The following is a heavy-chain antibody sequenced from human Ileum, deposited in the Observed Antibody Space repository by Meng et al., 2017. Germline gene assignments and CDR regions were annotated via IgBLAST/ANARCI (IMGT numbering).Heavy chain of an antibody. D-gene: IGHD1-26*01. CDR3: ARPVRSGSYSYFDY. Sequence: QVQLEQSGAEVKKPGASVKVSCKTSGYTFTSYGLSWVRQAPGQGLEWMGWISGYNGNTNYAQKFQDRVTMTTDISTRTVYMELRSLRADDTAVYYCARPVRSGSYSYFDYWGQGTLVTVSS. CDR1: GYTFTSYG. J-gene: IGHJ4*02. CDR2: ISGYNGNT. V-gene: IGHV1-18*01.